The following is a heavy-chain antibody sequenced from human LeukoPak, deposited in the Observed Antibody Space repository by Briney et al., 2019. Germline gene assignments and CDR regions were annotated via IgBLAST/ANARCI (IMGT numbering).Heavy chain of an antibody. J-gene: IGHJ4*02. Sequence: GGSLRLSCAASGFTVSGSSMSWVRQAPGKGLEWVSVIYGGGSTFYADSVKGRFTISRDNSKNTLYLQMNSLRAEDTAVYYCARDKEGMIDYWGQGTLVTVSS. CDR3: ARDKEGMIDY. CDR1: GFTVSGSS. V-gene: IGHV3-53*01. CDR2: IYGGGST.